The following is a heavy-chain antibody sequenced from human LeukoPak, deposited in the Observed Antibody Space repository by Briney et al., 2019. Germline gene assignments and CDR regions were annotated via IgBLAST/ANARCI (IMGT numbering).Heavy chain of an antibody. J-gene: IGHJ4*02. CDR1: GFTFSSYG. CDR3: AKDLGASDY. D-gene: IGHD1-26*01. CDR2: ISYDGSNK. Sequence: GRSLRLSCAASGFTFSSYGMQWVRQAPGKGLEWVAVISYDGSNKYYADSVKGRFTISRDNSKNTLYLQMNSLRAEDTAVYYCAKDLGASDYWGQGTLVTVSS. V-gene: IGHV3-30*18.